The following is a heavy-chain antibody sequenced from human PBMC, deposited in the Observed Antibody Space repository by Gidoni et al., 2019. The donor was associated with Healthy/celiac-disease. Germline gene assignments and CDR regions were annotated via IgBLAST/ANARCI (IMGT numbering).Heavy chain of an antibody. CDR1: GGPFSSYA. Sequence: QVQLVQSGAEVKKPGSSVKVYCTASGGPFSSYAISWVRQATGQGLEWMGGIIPIFGTANYAQKFQGRVTITADESTSTAYMELSSLRSEDTAVYYCARSWAISHAFDIWGQGTMVTVSS. CDR3: ARSWAISHAFDI. V-gene: IGHV1-69*01. D-gene: IGHD3-3*01. CDR2: IIPIFGTA. J-gene: IGHJ3*02.